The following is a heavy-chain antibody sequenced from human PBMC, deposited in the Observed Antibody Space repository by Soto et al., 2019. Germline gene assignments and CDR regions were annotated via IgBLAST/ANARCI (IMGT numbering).Heavy chain of an antibody. J-gene: IGHJ3*02. CDR1: GFTFSSYA. Sequence: EVQLLESGGGLVQPGGSLRLSCAASGFTFSSYAMSWVRQAPGKGREWVSAISGSGVGTYYADSVKGRFTISRDNSKNTLYLQMNSLRAEDTAVYYCATCMTTVTTFPFDIWGQGTMVSVSS. D-gene: IGHD4-17*01. CDR2: ISGSGVGT. CDR3: ATCMTTVTTFPFDI. V-gene: IGHV3-23*01.